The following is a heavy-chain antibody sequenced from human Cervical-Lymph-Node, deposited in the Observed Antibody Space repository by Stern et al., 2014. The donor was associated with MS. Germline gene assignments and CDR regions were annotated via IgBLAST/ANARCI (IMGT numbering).Heavy chain of an antibody. CDR1: GFSFSGSA. J-gene: IGHJ6*02. D-gene: IGHD2-2*01. CDR2: IRSKANNYAT. V-gene: IGHV3-73*01. Sequence: EVQLVESGGGLVQPGGSLKLSCAASGFSFSGSAMHWVRQASGQGLEWVGRIRSKANNYATVYAASVKGRFTISRDDSKNTAYLQMNSLKTEDTAVYYCTRLGAYCSSTSCYWYYGKDVWGQGTTVTVSS. CDR3: TRLGAYCSSTSCYWYYGKDV.